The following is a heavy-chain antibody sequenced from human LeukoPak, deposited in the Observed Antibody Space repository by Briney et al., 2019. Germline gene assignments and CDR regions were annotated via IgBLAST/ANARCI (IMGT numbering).Heavy chain of an antibody. J-gene: IGHJ4*02. CDR1: GGSISSGSYY. CDR3: ARRMSGYPVFDY. CDR2: IYPSGTT. V-gene: IGHV4-61*02. Sequence: PSETLSLTCSGSGGSISSGSYYWSWIRQPAGKGLEWIGRIYPSGTTNYNPSLKSRVTISVDTSKNQFSLKLSSVTAADTAVYYCARRMSGYPVFDYWGQGTLVTVSS. D-gene: IGHD3-3*01.